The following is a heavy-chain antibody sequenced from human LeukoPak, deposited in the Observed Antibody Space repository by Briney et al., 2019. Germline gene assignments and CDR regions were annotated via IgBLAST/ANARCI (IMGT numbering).Heavy chain of an antibody. J-gene: IGHJ4*02. D-gene: IGHD5-24*01. V-gene: IGHV1-2*06. CDR3: ARDFGYNAAGAYYFDY. Sequence: ASVKVSCKASGYTFTGYYMHWVRQAPGQGLEWMGRINPNSGGTNYAQKFQGRVTMTRDTSISTAYMELSRLRSDDTAVYYCARDFGYNAAGAYYFDYWGQGTLVTVSS. CDR1: GYTFTGYY. CDR2: INPNSGGT.